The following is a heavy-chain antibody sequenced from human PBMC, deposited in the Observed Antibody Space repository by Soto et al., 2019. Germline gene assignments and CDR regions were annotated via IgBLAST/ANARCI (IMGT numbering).Heavy chain of an antibody. CDR2: IHGGDTT. Sequence: GGSLRLSCAASGFTFSNYAMNWVRQAPGKGLEWVSAIHGGDTTYYADSVRGRFTISRDNSKNTLYLQMNSLRAEDTAIYYCAKDGINWGSYFDSWGPGTLVTVSS. J-gene: IGHJ4*02. D-gene: IGHD7-27*01. CDR3: AKDGINWGSYFDS. CDR1: GFTFSNYA. V-gene: IGHV3-23*01.